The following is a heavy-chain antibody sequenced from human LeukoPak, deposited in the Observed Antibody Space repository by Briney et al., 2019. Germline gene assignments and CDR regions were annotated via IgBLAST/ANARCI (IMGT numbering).Heavy chain of an antibody. CDR2: INPSGGST. CDR1: GYSFTSYY. J-gene: IGHJ4*02. Sequence: GASVKVSCKASGYSFTSYYMHWVRQAPGPGLELMGIINPSGGSTSYAQKFQGRVTMTSDTSTSTVYMELSILMSEDTAVYYCARLGGSGSYSLRSIDYWGQGTLVTVSS. V-gene: IGHV1-46*01. CDR3: ARLGGSGSYSLRSIDY. D-gene: IGHD3-10*01.